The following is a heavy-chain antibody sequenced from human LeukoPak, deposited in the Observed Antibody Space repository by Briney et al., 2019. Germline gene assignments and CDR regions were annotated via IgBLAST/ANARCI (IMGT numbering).Heavy chain of an antibody. CDR1: GYSFTIYW. CDR3: ARRSQEYSYGRHAIDY. V-gene: IGHV5-51*01. CDR2: TYPGDSDT. J-gene: IGHJ4*02. Sequence: GESLKISCKGSGYSFTIYWIGWVRQMPGKGLEWMGITYPGDSDTRYSPSFQGQVTISADKSISTAYLQWSSLKASDTAMYYCARRSQEYSYGRHAIDYWGQGTLVTVSS. D-gene: IGHD5-18*01.